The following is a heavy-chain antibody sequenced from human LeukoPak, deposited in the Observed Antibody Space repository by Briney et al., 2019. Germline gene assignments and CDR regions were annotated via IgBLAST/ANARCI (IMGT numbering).Heavy chain of an antibody. Sequence: PGGSLRLSCVASGFTFSSSWMSWVRRAPGKGLKWVANIKQDGTEEYYVDSVRGRFSISKDNAKNSLYLQMNSLRAEDTAVYYCARDPCHGALDYWGQGALVTVSS. D-gene: IGHD2-2*01. J-gene: IGHJ4*02. CDR2: IKQDGTEE. CDR3: ARDPCHGALDY. CDR1: GFTFSSSW. V-gene: IGHV3-7*03.